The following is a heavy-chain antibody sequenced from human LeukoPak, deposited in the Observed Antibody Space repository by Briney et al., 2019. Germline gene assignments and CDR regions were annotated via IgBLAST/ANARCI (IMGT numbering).Heavy chain of an antibody. D-gene: IGHD2-21*02. V-gene: IGHV4-34*01. Sequence: PSETLSLTCAVYGGSFSGYYWSWIRQPPGKGLEWIGEINHSGSTNYNPSLKSRATISVDTSKNQFSLKLSSVTAADTAVYYCARNSHIVVVTATIDYWGQGTLVTVSS. J-gene: IGHJ4*02. CDR3: ARNSHIVVVTATIDY. CDR2: INHSGST. CDR1: GGSFSGYY.